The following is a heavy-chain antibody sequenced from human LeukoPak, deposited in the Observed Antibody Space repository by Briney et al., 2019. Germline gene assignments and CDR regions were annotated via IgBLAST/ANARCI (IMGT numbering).Heavy chain of an antibody. CDR3: AREGGYCSSTSCYKVVYNWFDP. D-gene: IGHD2-2*02. Sequence: GGSLRLSCAASGFTFSSYWMHWVRQAPGKGLVWVSRINSDGSSTSYADSVKGRFTISRDNAKNTLYLQMNSLRAEDTAVYYCAREGGYCSSTSCYKVVYNWFDPWGQGTLVTVSS. J-gene: IGHJ5*02. V-gene: IGHV3-74*01. CDR1: GFTFSSYW. CDR2: INSDGSST.